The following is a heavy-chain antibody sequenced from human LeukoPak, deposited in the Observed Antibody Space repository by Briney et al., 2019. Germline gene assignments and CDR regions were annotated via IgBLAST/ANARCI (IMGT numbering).Heavy chain of an antibody. Sequence: SETLSLTCTVSGGSISSSTYYWGWIRQPPGKGLEWSGSIYYSGSTYYNPSLKSRVTISVDTSKNQFFLKLSFVTAADTAEYYGARLPFGSGSYGDYWGQGTLVTVSS. D-gene: IGHD3-10*01. CDR2: IYYSGST. J-gene: IGHJ4*02. CDR1: GGSISSSTYY. V-gene: IGHV4-39*07. CDR3: ARLPFGSGSYGDY.